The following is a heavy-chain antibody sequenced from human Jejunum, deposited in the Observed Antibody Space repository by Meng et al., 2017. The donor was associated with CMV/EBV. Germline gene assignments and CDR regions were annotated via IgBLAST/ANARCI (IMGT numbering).Heavy chain of an antibody. CDR2: IRYNGSTN. D-gene: IGHD3-16*01. CDR3: TKAFGTTHFSDS. V-gene: IGHV3-30*02. Sequence: CAASGFAFGSYGLTWVRQAPGQGLEWVGFIRYNGSTNYADSVKGRFTISRDNSRDTLYLQLNSVRSDDTAVYYCTKAFGTTHFSDSWGQGTLVTVSS. J-gene: IGHJ4*02. CDR1: GFAFGSYG.